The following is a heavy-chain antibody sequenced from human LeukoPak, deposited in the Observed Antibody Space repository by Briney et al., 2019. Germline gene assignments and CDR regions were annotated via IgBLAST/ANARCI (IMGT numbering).Heavy chain of an antibody. Sequence: SETLSLTCIVSGGSISSYYWNWIRQSAGKGLEWIGRFYSSVSTDYNPSLKRRVTMSVDTSKNQFSLKLSSVTAADTAVYYCARGTYCGSDCYSFGYWGQGTLVTVSS. D-gene: IGHD2-21*01. CDR2: FYSSVST. CDR1: GGSISSYY. CDR3: ARGTYCGSDCYSFGY. V-gene: IGHV4-4*07. J-gene: IGHJ4*02.